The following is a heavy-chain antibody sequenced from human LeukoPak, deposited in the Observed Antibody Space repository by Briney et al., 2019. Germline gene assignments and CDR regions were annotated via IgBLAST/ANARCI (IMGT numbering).Heavy chain of an antibody. CDR1: GFTFSNYG. CDR3: ARDERWIQFNY. V-gene: IGHV3-23*01. Sequence: GGSLRLSCVASGFTFSNYGMNWVRQAPGKVLEWVSGIVGSGVTTYYADSVKGRFTISRDNSKNTLYLHMKGLRVEDTAIYYCARDERWIQFNYWGQGTLVTVSS. D-gene: IGHD5-18*01. CDR2: IVGSGVTT. J-gene: IGHJ4*02.